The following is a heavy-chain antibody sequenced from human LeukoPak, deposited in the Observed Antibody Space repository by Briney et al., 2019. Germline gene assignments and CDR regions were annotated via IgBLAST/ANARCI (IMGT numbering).Heavy chain of an antibody. V-gene: IGHV4-4*07. J-gene: IGHJ5*02. CDR3: ARASLGYCSGGSCYFPPHFDP. CDR1: GGSISSYY. Sequence: SETLSLTCTVSGGSISSYYWSWIRQPAGKGLEWIGRNYTSGSTNYNPSLKSRVTMSVDTSKNQFSLKLSSVTAADTAVYYCARASLGYCSGGSCYFPPHFDPWGQGTLVTVSS. D-gene: IGHD2-15*01. CDR2: NYTSGST.